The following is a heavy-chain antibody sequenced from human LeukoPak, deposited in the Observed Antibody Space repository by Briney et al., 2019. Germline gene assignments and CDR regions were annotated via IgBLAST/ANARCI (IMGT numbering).Heavy chain of an antibody. J-gene: IGHJ3*02. D-gene: IGHD2-15*01. CDR2: VFPDGGIT. CDR3: VRGRGYCDSPRCLIDGFDI. CDR1: GFSFSRYC. V-gene: IGHV3-74*01. Sequence: PGGSLRLSCAASGFSFSRYCMHWVRQAPGKGLMWVSRVFPDGGITVYGDSVKGRFTISRDNARKTLYLQMNSLRAEDTAVYYCVRGRGYCDSPRCLIDGFDIWGRGTMVTVSS.